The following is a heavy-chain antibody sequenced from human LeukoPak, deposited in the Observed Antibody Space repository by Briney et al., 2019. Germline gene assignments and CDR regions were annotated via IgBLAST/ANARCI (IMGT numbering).Heavy chain of an antibody. J-gene: IGHJ4*02. CDR2: IYSGGST. D-gene: IGHD2/OR15-2a*01. V-gene: IGHV3-53*01. Sequence: PGGSLRLSCAASGFTFSSYSMNWVRQAPGKGLEWVSVIYSGGSTYYADSVKGRFTISRDNSKNTLYLQMNSLRAEDTAVYYCARGRGLCDYWGQGTLVTVSS. CDR1: GFTFSSYS. CDR3: ARGRGLCDY.